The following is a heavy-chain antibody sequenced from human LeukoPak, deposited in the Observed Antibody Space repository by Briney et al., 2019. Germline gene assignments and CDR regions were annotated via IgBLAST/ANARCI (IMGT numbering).Heavy chain of an antibody. CDR3: ARFSSGCSTSSCYLTY. V-gene: IGHV4-59*11. Sequence: SETLSLTCSVSGGSLSSHYWSWIRQPPGKGLELIGHIHDTGSTFYNPSLRGRVTISLDTSNNQFSLKLTSMTAADMAVYYCARFSSGCSTSSCYLTYWGQGTLVTVS. CDR2: IHDTGST. D-gene: IGHD2-2*01. CDR1: GGSLSSHY. J-gene: IGHJ4*02.